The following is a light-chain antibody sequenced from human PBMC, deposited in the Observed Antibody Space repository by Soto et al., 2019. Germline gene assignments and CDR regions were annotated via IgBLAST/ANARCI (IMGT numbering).Light chain of an antibody. CDR2: EDN. V-gene: IGLV6-57*01. CDR3: QSYDATNQV. Sequence: NFMLAQPHSVSESPGKTVIISCTRISGSIASNYVQWYQQRPGSSPTTVIYEDNQRPSGVPDRFSGSIDSSSNSASLTISGLETEYEADYFCQSYDATNQVFGGGTKLTVL. J-gene: IGLJ3*02. CDR1: SGSIASNY.